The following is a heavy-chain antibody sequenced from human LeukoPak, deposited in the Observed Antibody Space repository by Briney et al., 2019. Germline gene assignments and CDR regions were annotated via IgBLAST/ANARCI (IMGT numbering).Heavy chain of an antibody. Sequence: GGSLRLSCAASGFTFSSYGMHWLRQAPGKGLEWVAVIWYDGSNKYYADSVKGRFTISRDNSKNTLFLQMNSMRAEDTAVYYCASDPDDYGDYSYFDYWGQGTLVTVSS. CDR2: IWYDGSNK. D-gene: IGHD4-17*01. V-gene: IGHV3-33*01. CDR1: GFTFSSYG. CDR3: ASDPDDYGDYSYFDY. J-gene: IGHJ4*02.